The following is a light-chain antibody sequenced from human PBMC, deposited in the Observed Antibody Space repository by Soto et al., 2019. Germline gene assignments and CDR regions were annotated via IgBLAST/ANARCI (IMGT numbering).Light chain of an antibody. J-gene: IGKJ3*01. CDR1: QDISNY. Sequence: DLQMTQSPSSLSASVGDRVTITCQASQDISNYLNWYQQKPGKAPKLLIYDASNLETGVPSRFSGSGSGTDFTFTISSLQPEDIATYYCQQYDNLPLSRFTFGPGTKVDIK. CDR2: DAS. CDR3: QQYDNLPLSRFT. V-gene: IGKV1-33*01.